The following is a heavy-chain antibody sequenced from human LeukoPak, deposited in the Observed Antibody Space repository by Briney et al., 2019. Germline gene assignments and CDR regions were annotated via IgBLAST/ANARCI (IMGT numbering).Heavy chain of an antibody. CDR3: ARDRRFAAPWTFDI. CDR1: GYTFTGYS. D-gene: IGHD1-1*01. J-gene: IGHJ3*02. CDR2: IYPDSGGT. Sequence: ASVKVSCKASGYTFTGYSIHWVRPAPGQRLEWMGWIYPDSGGTNYAQKFQGRVTLTRDTSISTAYMELSRLRSDDTAVYYCARDRRFAAPWTFDIWGQGTMVTVSS. V-gene: IGHV1-2*02.